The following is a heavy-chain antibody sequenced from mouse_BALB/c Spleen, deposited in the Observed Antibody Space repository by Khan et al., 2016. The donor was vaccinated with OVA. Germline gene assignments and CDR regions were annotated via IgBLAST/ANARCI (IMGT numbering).Heavy chain of an antibody. Sequence: QVQLQQSGAELARPGASVKMSCKASGYTFTSYTINWIKKRPGQGLEWIGYINPRNGYTNSNQKFKDKATLTTDKSSTTAYLQLSSLTSDDSAVYDCVRDGAYHRSDGWFAYWGQGTLVTVSA. CDR3: VRDGAYHRSDGWFAY. D-gene: IGHD2-14*01. J-gene: IGHJ3*01. CDR1: GYTFTSYT. V-gene: IGHV1-4*01. CDR2: INPRNGYT.